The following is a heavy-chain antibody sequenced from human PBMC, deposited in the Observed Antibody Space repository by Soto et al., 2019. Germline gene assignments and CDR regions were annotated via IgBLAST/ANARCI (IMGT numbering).Heavy chain of an antibody. D-gene: IGHD2-2*01. J-gene: IGHJ6*02. CDR3: ARGGAIVVGPAAIQRYYYYYGMDV. Sequence: QVQLVQSGAEVKKPGSSVKVSCKASGGTFSSYAISWVRQAPGQGLEWMGGIIPIFGTANYAQKFQGRVTITADKSTSTAYMELSSLRSEDTAVYYCARGGAIVVGPAAIQRYYYYYGMDVWGQGTTVTVSS. CDR1: GGTFSSYA. CDR2: IIPIFGTA. V-gene: IGHV1-69*06.